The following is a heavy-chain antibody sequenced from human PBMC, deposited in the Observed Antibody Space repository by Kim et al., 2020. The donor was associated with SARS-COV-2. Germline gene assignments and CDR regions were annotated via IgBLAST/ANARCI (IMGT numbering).Heavy chain of an antibody. Sequence: QNCHSSVTITRDTSASTAYMELSSMRSEDTAVYYCARAAMIVVVMGTFDIWGQGTMVTVSS. D-gene: IGHD3-22*01. CDR3: ARAAMIVVVMGTFDI. V-gene: IGHV1-3*01. J-gene: IGHJ3*02.